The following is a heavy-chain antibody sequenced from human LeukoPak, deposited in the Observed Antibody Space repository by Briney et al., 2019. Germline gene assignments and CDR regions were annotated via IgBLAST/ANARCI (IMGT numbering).Heavy chain of an antibody. CDR1: GFVFSTHS. J-gene: IGHJ5*01. CDR2: ISSSNGDI. Sequence: GGSLRLSCAASGFVFSTHSMNWVRQAPGKGLEWVSWISSSNGDIYYADSVRGRFAISRDDAKKSLYLQMNSLRAEDTAVYYCVRDADGGNSWFDSWGQGTLVTVSS. V-gene: IGHV3-21*01. D-gene: IGHD4-23*01. CDR3: VRDADGGNSWFDS.